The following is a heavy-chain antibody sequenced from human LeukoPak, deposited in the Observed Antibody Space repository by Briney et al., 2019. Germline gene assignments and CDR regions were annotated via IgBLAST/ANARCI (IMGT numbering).Heavy chain of an antibody. CDR2: IYYSGST. Sequence: SETLSLTCTVSGGSISSYYWSWIRQPPGKGLEWIGYIYYSGSTNYNPSLKSRVTISVDTSKNQFSLKLSSVTAADTAVYYCARVNRGYDILTGYEVAFDIWGQGTMVTVSS. D-gene: IGHD3-9*01. CDR3: ARVNRGYDILTGYEVAFDI. CDR1: GGSISSYY. V-gene: IGHV4-59*01. J-gene: IGHJ3*02.